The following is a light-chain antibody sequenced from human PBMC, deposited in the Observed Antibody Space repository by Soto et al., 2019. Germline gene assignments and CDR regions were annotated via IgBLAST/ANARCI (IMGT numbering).Light chain of an antibody. CDR3: QQRSNWPSIT. J-gene: IGKJ5*01. CDR2: DAS. Sequence: VMTQSPATLSVSPGERATLSCRASETVATNLAWYQQKPGQAPRLLIYDASNRATGIPARFSGSGSGTDFTLTISSLEPEDFAVYYCQQRSNWPSITFGQGTRLEI. CDR1: ETVATN. V-gene: IGKV3-11*01.